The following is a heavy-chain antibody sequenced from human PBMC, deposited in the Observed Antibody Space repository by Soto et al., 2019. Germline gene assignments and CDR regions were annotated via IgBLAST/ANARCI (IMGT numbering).Heavy chain of an antibody. D-gene: IGHD4-4*01. J-gene: IGHJ3*02. V-gene: IGHV1-69*06. Sequence: SVKVSCKASGGTFSSYAISWVRQAPGRGLEWVVGIIPIFGTPNYAQKFQGRATITADKSTSTAYMELSSLRSEDTAVYYCAREGPTVTDQDAFNIWGQGTMVTVSS. CDR1: GGTFSSYA. CDR3: AREGPTVTDQDAFNI. CDR2: IIPIFGTP.